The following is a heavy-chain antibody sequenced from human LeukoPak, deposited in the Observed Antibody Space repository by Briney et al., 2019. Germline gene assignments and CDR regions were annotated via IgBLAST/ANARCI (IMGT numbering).Heavy chain of an antibody. J-gene: IGHJ5*02. CDR2: TYDGGRG. Sequence: PSETLSLTCTVSGGYISSSFWIWLRQAPGKGLELIGFTYDGGRGNYNPSLRSRVDISLDTSNNRYSLRLTSVTAADTGVYYCARLWRPHDYDNWFDHWGQGILVTVSS. D-gene: IGHD4-17*01. V-gene: IGHV4-59*13. CDR3: ARLWRPHDYDNWFDH. CDR1: GGYISSSF.